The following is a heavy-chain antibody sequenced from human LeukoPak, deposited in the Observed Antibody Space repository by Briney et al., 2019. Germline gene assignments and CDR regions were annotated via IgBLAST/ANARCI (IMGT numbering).Heavy chain of an antibody. D-gene: IGHD4-17*01. Sequence: ASVKVSCKASGYTFTSYGISWVRQAPGQGLEWMGWISSYNGNRNYAQKLQGRVTMTTDTTTSTAYMELRSLRFDDTAMYYCARDHATVTTPIYYYYGMDVWGQGTTVTVSS. CDR1: GYTFTSYG. J-gene: IGHJ6*02. CDR2: ISSYNGNR. V-gene: IGHV1-18*01. CDR3: ARDHATVTTPIYYYYGMDV.